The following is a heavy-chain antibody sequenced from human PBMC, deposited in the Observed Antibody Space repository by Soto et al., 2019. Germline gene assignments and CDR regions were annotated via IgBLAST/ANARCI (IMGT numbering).Heavy chain of an antibody. Sequence: PGGSLRLSCAASGFTFDDYAMHWVRQAPGKGLEWVSGISWNSGSIGYADSVKGRFTISRDNAKNSLYLQMNSLRAEDTALYYCAKEKAGYYYDSRGGAFDIWGQGTMVTVSS. CDR1: GFTFDDYA. J-gene: IGHJ3*02. CDR3: AKEKAGYYYDSRGGAFDI. V-gene: IGHV3-9*01. D-gene: IGHD3-22*01. CDR2: ISWNSGSI.